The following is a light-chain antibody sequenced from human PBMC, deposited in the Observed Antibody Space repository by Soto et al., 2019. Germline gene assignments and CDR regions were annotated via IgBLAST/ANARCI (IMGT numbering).Light chain of an antibody. V-gene: IGLV2-14*01. J-gene: IGLJ1*01. CDR1: SSDIGAYNF. CDR2: DVT. Sequence: QCVLTQPAYVYGSPGQSITISCTGSSSDIGAYNFATWYQQHPDKAPKLMVFDVTNRPSGVSDRFSGSKSGNTASLTISGLQAEDEAEYYCSSYTTSSTYVFGTGTKVTVL. CDR3: SSYTTSSTYV.